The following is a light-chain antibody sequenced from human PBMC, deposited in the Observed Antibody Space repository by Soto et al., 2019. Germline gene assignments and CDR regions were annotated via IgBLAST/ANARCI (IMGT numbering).Light chain of an antibody. V-gene: IGKV1-39*01. Sequence: DLQRTQARSCVSAAAGDGVTITCRASHSISNYFNWAHPKPGKAPKLLIYASSSLQIGVPSRFSGSGSGTDFTLPIFFLQPEDFATSNCEQSYITLTFCQVTR. CDR1: HSISNY. J-gene: IGKJ5*01. CDR3: EQSYITLT. CDR2: ASS.